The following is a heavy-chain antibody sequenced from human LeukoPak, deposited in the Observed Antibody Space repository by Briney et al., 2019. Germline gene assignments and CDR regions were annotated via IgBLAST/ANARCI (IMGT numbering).Heavy chain of an antibody. V-gene: IGHV1-18*01. CDR1: GYTFTSYG. Sequence: ASVKVSCKASGYTFTSYGISWERQAPGQGLEWMGWISAYNGNTNYAQKLQGRVTMTTDTSTSTAYMELRSLRSDDTAVYYCARDRGIQLWYNWFDPWGQGTLVTVSS. CDR2: ISAYNGNT. J-gene: IGHJ5*02. D-gene: IGHD5-18*01. CDR3: ARDRGIQLWYNWFDP.